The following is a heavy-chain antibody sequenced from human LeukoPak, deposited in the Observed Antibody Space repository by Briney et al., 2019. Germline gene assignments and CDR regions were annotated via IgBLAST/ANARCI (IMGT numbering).Heavy chain of an antibody. D-gene: IGHD6-19*01. CDR1: GGSISSYY. CDR2: IYYSGST. CDR3: VRAVAGKFDY. V-gene: IGHV4-59*08. J-gene: IGHJ4*02. Sequence: SETLSLTCTVSGGSISSYYWSWIRQPPGKGLEWIGYIYYSGSTNYNPSLKSRVTISVDTSKNQSSLKLSSVTAADTAVYYCVRAVAGKFDYWGQGTLVTVSS.